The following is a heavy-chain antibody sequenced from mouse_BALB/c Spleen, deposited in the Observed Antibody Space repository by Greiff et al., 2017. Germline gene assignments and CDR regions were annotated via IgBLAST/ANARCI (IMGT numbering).Heavy chain of an antibody. D-gene: IGHD1-1*01. V-gene: IGHV5-4*02. CDR2: ISDGGSYT. J-gene: IGHJ4*01. CDR1: GFTFSDYY. Sequence: EVQLVESGGGLVKPGGSLKLSCAASGFTFSDYYMYWVRQTPEKRLEWVATISDGGSYTYYPDSVKGRFTISRDNAKNNLYLQMSSLKSEDTAMYYCARDPLRYQRDYYAMDYWGQGTSVTVSS. CDR3: ARDPLRYQRDYYAMDY.